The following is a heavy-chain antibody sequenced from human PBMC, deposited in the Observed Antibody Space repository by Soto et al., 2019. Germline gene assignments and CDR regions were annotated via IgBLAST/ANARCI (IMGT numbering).Heavy chain of an antibody. D-gene: IGHD3-22*01. J-gene: IGHJ4*02. Sequence: GRPLRLSCAASGFTFSNYAVTWVRQATGKGLEWVSTISGSGGSTYYADSVKGRFTISRDNSKNTLYLQMNSLRAEDTAVYYCAKNPGYYYDSTGYHFDYWGQGTLVTVSS. CDR3: AKNPGYYYDSTGYHFDY. V-gene: IGHV3-23*01. CDR2: ISGSGGST. CDR1: GFTFSNYA.